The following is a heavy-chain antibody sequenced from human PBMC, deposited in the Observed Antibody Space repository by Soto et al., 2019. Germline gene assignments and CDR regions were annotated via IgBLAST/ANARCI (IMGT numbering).Heavy chain of an antibody. J-gene: IGHJ4*02. CDR1: GFSFSSSA. Sequence: RLSCVASGFSFSSSAMSWVRQAPGRGLEWVSAINSNGGSTYYADSVKGRFTISRDNSKNNLYLQMNGLRVEDTAVYYCAAGYMTRARFDYWGQGALVTVSS. CDR3: AAGYMTRARFDY. CDR2: INSNGGST. V-gene: IGHV3-23*01. D-gene: IGHD3-16*02.